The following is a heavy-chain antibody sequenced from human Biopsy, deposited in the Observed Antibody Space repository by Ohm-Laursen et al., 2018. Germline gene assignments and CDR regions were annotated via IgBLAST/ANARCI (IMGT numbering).Heavy chain of an antibody. J-gene: IGHJ2*01. CDR2: IYFTGRT. Sequence: GTLSLTCTVSGGPIDSYYWSWIRQPPGKALEWIGYIYFTGRTSYNPSLKSRATMSVNTSKKQFSLRLSSVTAADTAVYYCASAGYNPDWNFDLWGRGTRVTVSS. D-gene: IGHD5-24*01. CDR3: ASAGYNPDWNFDL. V-gene: IGHV4-59*12. CDR1: GGPIDSYY.